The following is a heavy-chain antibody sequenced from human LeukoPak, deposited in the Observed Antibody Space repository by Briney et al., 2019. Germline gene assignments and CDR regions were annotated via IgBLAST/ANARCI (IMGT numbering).Heavy chain of an antibody. V-gene: IGHV4-59*01. CDR1: GGSISSYY. D-gene: IGHD3-3*02. CDR2: IYNSGST. Sequence: SVTLSLTCTVSGGSISSYYWSWIRQPPGKGLEWIGNIYNSGSTNYNPSLKSRVTISVDTSKNQFSLKLSSVTAADTAVYYCARVGRIFGVEFRGQGTLVTVSS. J-gene: IGHJ4*02. CDR3: ARVGRIFGVEF.